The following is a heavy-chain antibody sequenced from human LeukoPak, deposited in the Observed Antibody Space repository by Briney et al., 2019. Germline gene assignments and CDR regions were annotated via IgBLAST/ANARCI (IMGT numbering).Heavy chain of an antibody. CDR1: GFTFSNYA. V-gene: IGHV3-30*04. Sequence: GGSLRLSCTASGFTFSNYAMHWGRQALGKGLEWVAVISYDGSRKDYTDSVNGRFTISRDNSKNTLYLQMNSLRAEDTAVYYCATAPLYSSSWYFRGYFDDWGQGTLVTVSS. CDR2: ISYDGSRK. J-gene: IGHJ4*02. D-gene: IGHD6-13*01. CDR3: ATAPLYSSSWYFRGYFDD.